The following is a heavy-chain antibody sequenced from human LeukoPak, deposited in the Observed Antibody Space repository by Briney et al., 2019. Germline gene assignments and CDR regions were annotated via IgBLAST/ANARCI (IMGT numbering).Heavy chain of an antibody. V-gene: IGHV4-30-4*08. D-gene: IGHD3-16*02. Sequence: SETLSLTCTVSGGSISSGDYYWSWIRQPPGKGLEGIGYIYYSGSTYYNPSLKSRVTISVDTSKNQFSLKLSSVTAADTAVYYCARELPYYDYVWGSYRIIDYWGQGTLVTVSS. CDR2: IYYSGST. CDR1: GGSISSGDYY. J-gene: IGHJ4*02. CDR3: ARELPYYDYVWGSYRIIDY.